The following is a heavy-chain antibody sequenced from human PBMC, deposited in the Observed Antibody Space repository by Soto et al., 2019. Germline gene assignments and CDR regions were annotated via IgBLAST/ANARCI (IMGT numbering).Heavy chain of an antibody. Sequence: GGSLRLSCAASGFTFDRYAMTWVRQAPGEGLEWVSAISGSGGTTSYADSVKGRFTISRDNSKNTLYLQVNSLRAEDTAVYYCAKELTGYTSSWFVADYWGQGTLVTVSS. V-gene: IGHV3-23*01. CDR1: GFTFDRYA. CDR3: AKELTGYTSSWFVADY. CDR2: ISGSGGTT. J-gene: IGHJ4*02. D-gene: IGHD6-13*01.